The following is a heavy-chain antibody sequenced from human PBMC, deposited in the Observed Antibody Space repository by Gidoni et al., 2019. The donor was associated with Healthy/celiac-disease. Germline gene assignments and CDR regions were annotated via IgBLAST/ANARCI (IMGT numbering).Heavy chain of an antibody. V-gene: IGHV4-31*03. CDR1: GGSISSGGYY. CDR2: IYYSGST. D-gene: IGHD3-22*01. J-gene: IGHJ4*02. CDR3: ARFYSGVPYYYDSSGSD. Sequence: QVQLQESVPGLVKPSQTLSLTCPVSGGSISSGGYYLSWIRQHPGKGLEWIGYIYYSGSTYYNPSLKSRVTISVDTSKNQFSLKLSSVTAADTAVYYCARFYSGVPYYYDSSGSDWGQGTLVTVSS.